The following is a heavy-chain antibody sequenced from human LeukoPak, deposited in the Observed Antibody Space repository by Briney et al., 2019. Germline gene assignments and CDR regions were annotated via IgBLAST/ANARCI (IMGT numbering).Heavy chain of an antibody. J-gene: IGHJ4*02. D-gene: IGHD3-16*01. CDR2: ISSSSSYI. Sequence: PGGSLRLSCAASGFTFSSYSMNWVRQAPGKGLEWVSSISSSSSYIYYADPVKGRFTISRDNAKNSLYLQMNSLRAEDTAVYYCARDGGGYYFDYWGQGTLVTVSS. CDR1: GFTFSSYS. CDR3: ARDGGGYYFDY. V-gene: IGHV3-21*01.